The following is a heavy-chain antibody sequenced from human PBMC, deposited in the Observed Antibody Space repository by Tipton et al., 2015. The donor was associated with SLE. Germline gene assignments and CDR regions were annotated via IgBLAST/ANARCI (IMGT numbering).Heavy chain of an antibody. CDR2: FYGYGRA. Sequence: LRLSCTVSGGSIGNYYWNWSRQSAGGLEWFGRFYGYGRAALERSLNPSFERRVTMSVDPSKKQLSLTLMSVTAAYTAVYFCARIIAGPGDAFDVWGQGTMVTVSS. J-gene: IGHJ3*01. CDR1: GGSIGNYY. V-gene: IGHV4-4*07. CDR3: ARIIAGPGDAFDV.